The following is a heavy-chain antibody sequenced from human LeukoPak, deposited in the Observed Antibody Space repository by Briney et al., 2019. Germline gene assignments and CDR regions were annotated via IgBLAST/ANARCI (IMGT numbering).Heavy chain of an antibody. Sequence: ASVKVSCKASGCTFTGYYMHWVRQAPGQGLERMGWINPNSGGTNYAQKFQGRVTMTRDTSISTAYMELSRLRSDDTAVYYCARDPSSRITIIVVGWFDPWGQGTLVTVSS. CDR1: GCTFTGYY. J-gene: IGHJ5*02. CDR2: INPNSGGT. V-gene: IGHV1-2*02. D-gene: IGHD3-22*01. CDR3: ARDPSSRITIIVVGWFDP.